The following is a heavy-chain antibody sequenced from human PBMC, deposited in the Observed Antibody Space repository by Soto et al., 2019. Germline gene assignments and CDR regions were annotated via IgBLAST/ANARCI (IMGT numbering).Heavy chain of an antibody. D-gene: IGHD3-3*01. CDR1: GFTLSTYW. J-gene: IGHJ6*02. CDR3: ARDWGEGYDFWSGYYTGYYGMDV. Sequence: GGSLRLSCAASGFTLSTYWMHWVRQSPEKGLVWVSRINGDGSSTAYADSVKGRFTISRDNAKNTLYVQMNSLRAEDTAVYYCARDWGEGYDFWSGYYTGYYGMDVWGQGTTVTVSS. CDR2: INGDGSST. V-gene: IGHV3-74*01.